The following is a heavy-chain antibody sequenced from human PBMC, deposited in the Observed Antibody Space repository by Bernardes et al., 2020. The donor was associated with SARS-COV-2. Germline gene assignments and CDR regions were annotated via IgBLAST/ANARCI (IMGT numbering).Heavy chain of an antibody. J-gene: IGHJ5*02. V-gene: IGHV4-39*01. CDR2: IYYSGRT. CDR1: GDSISSSSYY. Sequence: SETLSLTCTVSGDSISSSSYYWGWIRQPPGKGLEWIGSIYYSGRTYYNPSLKSRVTISVDTSKNHFSLNLSSVTAADTAVYYCARQSDTAIITFRFDPWGQGTLVTVSS. D-gene: IGHD5-18*01. CDR3: ARQSDTAIITFRFDP.